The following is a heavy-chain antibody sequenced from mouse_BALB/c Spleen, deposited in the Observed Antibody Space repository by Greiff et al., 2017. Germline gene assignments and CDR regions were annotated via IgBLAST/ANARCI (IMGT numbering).Heavy chain of an antibody. CDR1: GYTFTSYW. J-gene: IGHJ1*01. D-gene: IGHD2-4*01. CDR2: IDPYDSET. V-gene: IGHV1-52*01. CDR3: ARTTTMITTRDGYFDV. Sequence: QVHVKQSGAELVRPGASVKLSCKASGYTFTSYWMNWVKQRPEQGLEWIGRIDPYDSETHYNQKFKDKAILTVDKSSSTAYMQLSSLTSEDSAVYYCARTTTMITTRDGYFDVWGAGTTVTVSS.